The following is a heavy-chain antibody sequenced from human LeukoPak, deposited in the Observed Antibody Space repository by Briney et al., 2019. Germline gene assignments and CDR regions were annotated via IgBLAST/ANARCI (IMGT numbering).Heavy chain of an antibody. CDR2: IYTSGST. V-gene: IGHV4-4*07. CDR3: ARATGCSGGSCYSRIDP. Sequence: SETLSLTCTVSGGSISSYYWSWIRQPAGKGLEWIGRIYTSGSTNYNPSLKSRVTMSVDTSKNQFSLKLSSVTAADTAVYYCARATGCSGGSCYSRIDPWGQGTLVTVSS. CDR1: GGSISSYY. J-gene: IGHJ5*02. D-gene: IGHD2-15*01.